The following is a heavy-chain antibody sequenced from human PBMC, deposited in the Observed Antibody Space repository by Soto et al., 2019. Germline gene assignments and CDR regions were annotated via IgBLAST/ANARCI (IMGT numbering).Heavy chain of an antibody. CDR3: ARANLAVAAHFDY. CDR1: GFTFSSYG. V-gene: IGHV3-33*01. CDR2: IWYDGSNK. D-gene: IGHD6-6*01. Sequence: WGSLRLSCAASGFTFSSYGIRLVRQSPVKWLEWVAVIWYDGSNKYYADSVKGRFTISRDNSKNTLYLQMNSLRAEDTAVYYCARANLAVAAHFDYWGQGTLVTVSS. J-gene: IGHJ4*02.